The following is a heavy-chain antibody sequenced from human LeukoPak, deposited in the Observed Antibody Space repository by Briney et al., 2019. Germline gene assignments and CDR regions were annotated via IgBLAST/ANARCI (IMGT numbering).Heavy chain of an antibody. CDR1: GFTFSSYS. Sequence: PGGSLRLSCAASGFTFSSYSMNWVRQAPGKGLEWVSSISSSSSYIYYADSVKGRFTISRDNAKNSLYLQMNSLRAEDTAVYYCARLGRYYYYMDVWGKGTPVTVSS. CDR2: ISSSSSYI. CDR3: ARLGRYYYYMDV. J-gene: IGHJ6*03. V-gene: IGHV3-21*01.